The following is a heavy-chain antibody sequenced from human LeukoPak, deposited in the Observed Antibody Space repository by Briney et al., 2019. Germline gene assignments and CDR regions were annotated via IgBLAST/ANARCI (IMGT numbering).Heavy chain of an antibody. D-gene: IGHD3-10*01. CDR1: GYTFTSYG. J-gene: IGHJ4*02. CDR2: ISVNNGNT. Sequence: ASVKVSCKASGYTFTSYGIGWMRLVPGQGLEWMGRISVNNGNTIYAQNLQGRLTVTADTSTSTAYMELRSLGFDDTAVYFCARDRDGSGSQSYWGEGTLVTVSS. CDR3: ARDRDGSGSQSY. V-gene: IGHV1-18*04.